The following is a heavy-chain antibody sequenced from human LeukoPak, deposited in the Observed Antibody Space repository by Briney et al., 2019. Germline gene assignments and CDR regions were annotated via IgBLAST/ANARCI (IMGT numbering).Heavy chain of an antibody. CDR2: IYNGVNT. J-gene: IGHJ5*02. CDR1: GASVSSASY. Sequence: SETLSLTCTVSGASVSSASYWTWIRQPPGKGVEWIAHIYNGVNTNYNPSLKSRVTISVDTSKNQFSLRLNSVTAADMAVYYCARSRAFNSGAFDPWGQGSLVTVSS. V-gene: IGHV4-61*01. CDR3: ARSRAFNSGAFDP. D-gene: IGHD1-26*01.